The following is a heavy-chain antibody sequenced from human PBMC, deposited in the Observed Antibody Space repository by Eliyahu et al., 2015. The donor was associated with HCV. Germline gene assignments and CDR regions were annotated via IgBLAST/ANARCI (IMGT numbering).Heavy chain of an antibody. CDR1: GFTFSXXG. V-gene: IGHV3-30*18. CDR3: AKDMSVLRFLEWSGYGMDV. J-gene: IGHJ6*02. D-gene: IGHD3-3*01. Sequence: QVQLVESGGGVVQPGRSLRLSCAASGFTFSXXGXXWVRQAPGKGLEWVAVISXDGSNKYYADSVKGRFTISRDNSKNTLYLQMNSLRAEDTAVYYCAKDMSVLRFLEWSGYGMDVWGQGTTVTVSS. CDR2: ISXDGSNK.